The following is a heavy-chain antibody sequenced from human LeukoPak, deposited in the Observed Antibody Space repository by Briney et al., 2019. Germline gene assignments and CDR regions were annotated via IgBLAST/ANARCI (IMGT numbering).Heavy chain of an antibody. CDR2: ISAYNGNT. D-gene: IGHD3-10*01. CDR3: ARGRTRFGELWDAFDI. J-gene: IGHJ3*02. V-gene: IGHV1-18*01. Sequence: ASVKVSCKASGYTFTSYGISWVRQAPGQGLEWMGWISAYNGNTNYAQKLQGRVTMTTDTSTSTAYMELRSLRSDDTAVYYCARGRTRFGELWDAFDIWGQGTMVTVSS. CDR1: GYTFTSYG.